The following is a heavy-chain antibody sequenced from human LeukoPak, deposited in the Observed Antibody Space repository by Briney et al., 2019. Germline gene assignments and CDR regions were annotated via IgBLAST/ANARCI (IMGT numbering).Heavy chain of an antibody. J-gene: IGHJ4*02. CDR2: ISSSSSYI. Sequence: GGSLRLSCAASGFTFSSYSMNWVRQAPGKGLEWVSSISSSSSYIYYADSVKGRFTISRDNAKNSLYLQMNSLRAEDTAVYYCARDGGLRYFAYWGQGTLVTVSS. D-gene: IGHD3-9*01. CDR1: GFTFSSYS. V-gene: IGHV3-21*01. CDR3: ARDGGLRYFAY.